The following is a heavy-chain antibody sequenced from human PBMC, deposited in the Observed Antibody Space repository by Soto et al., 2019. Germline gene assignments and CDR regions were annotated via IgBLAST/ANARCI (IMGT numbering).Heavy chain of an antibody. Sequence: PSVKVSCKASGYTFTSYGISWVRQAPGQGLEWMGWISAYNGNTNYAQKLQGRVTMTTDTSTSTAYMELRSLRSDDTAVYYCARPTYDYIWGSYRHYYFDYWGQGTLVTVSS. CDR3: ARPTYDYIWGSYRHYYFDY. D-gene: IGHD3-16*02. J-gene: IGHJ4*02. CDR1: GYTFTSYG. V-gene: IGHV1-18*01. CDR2: ISAYNGNT.